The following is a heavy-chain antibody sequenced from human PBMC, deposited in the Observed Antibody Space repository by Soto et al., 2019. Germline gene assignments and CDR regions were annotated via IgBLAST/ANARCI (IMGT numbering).Heavy chain of an antibody. Sequence: QLQLQESGSGLVKPSQTLSLTRAVSGGSISSGGYSWSWIRQPPGKGLEWIGYIYHSGSTYYNPSLKSRVTISVDRSKNQFSLKLSSVTAADTAVYYCARGFGVVTDNWFDPWGQGTLVTVSS. CDR1: GGSISSGGYS. J-gene: IGHJ5*02. D-gene: IGHD3-3*01. V-gene: IGHV4-30-2*01. CDR2: IYHSGST. CDR3: ARGFGVVTDNWFDP.